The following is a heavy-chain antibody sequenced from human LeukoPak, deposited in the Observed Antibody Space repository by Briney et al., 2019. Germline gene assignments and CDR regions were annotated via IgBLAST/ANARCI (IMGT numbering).Heavy chain of an antibody. V-gene: IGHV3-30*02. CDR3: AREGIAAAGTTGDY. Sequence: GGSLRLSCAASGFSFSDYAIYWVRQTPGKGLEWVAFIRYDGSNKIYADSVKGRFTISRDNAKNSLYLQMNSLRAEDTAVYYCAREGIAAAGTTGDYWGQGTLVTVSS. CDR2: IRYDGSNK. D-gene: IGHD6-13*01. J-gene: IGHJ4*02. CDR1: GFSFSDYA.